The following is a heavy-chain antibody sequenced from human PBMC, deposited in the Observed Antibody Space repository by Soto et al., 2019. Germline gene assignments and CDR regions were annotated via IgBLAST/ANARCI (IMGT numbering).Heavy chain of an antibody. Sequence: GGSLRLSCAASGFTFSSYSMNWVRQAPGKGLEWVSYISSSSSTIYYADSVKGRFTISRDNAKNSLYLQMNSLRAEDTAVYYCARIERITIFRDYYYYMDVWGKGTTVTVSS. CDR2: ISSSSSTI. D-gene: IGHD3-3*01. CDR3: ARIERITIFRDYYYYMDV. CDR1: GFTFSSYS. J-gene: IGHJ6*03. V-gene: IGHV3-48*01.